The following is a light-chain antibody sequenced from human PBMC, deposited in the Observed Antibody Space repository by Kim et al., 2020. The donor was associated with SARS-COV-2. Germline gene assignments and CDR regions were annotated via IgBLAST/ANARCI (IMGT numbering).Light chain of an antibody. J-gene: IGKJ1*01. CDR3: QQRSAWPWT. Sequence: EVVLTQSPATLSLSPGERAILSCRASQSVTTFLAWYQQKPGQAPRLLIYNASYRATGIPARFTGGGYGTDFSLTISSLEPDDFGVYYCQQRSAWPWTFGQGTKVDIK. CDR1: QSVTTF. CDR2: NAS. V-gene: IGKV3-11*01.